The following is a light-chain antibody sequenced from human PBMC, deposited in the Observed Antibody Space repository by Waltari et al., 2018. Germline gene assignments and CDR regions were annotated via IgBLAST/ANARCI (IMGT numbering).Light chain of an antibody. V-gene: IGLV3-25*03. Sequence: SHELTQPPSVSVSPGQTATITLSGETLSQHLVYWYQHKPGQPPVLLIYKDTERPSGSPDRFSGSSSGTSVTLTISGVQAEDEADYYCQLADSTVTYVFGPGTKVIVL. CDR1: TLSQHL. CDR2: KDT. J-gene: IGLJ1*01. CDR3: QLADSTVTYV.